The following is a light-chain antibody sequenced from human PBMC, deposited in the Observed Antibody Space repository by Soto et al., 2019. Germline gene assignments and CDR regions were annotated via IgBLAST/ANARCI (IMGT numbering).Light chain of an antibody. J-gene: IGKJ1*01. V-gene: IGKV3-20*01. CDR3: QQYGNSPWT. CDR2: DAS. CDR1: QSVSSNY. Sequence: EIVLTQSPGTLSLSPGERATLSCRASQSVSSNYLAWYQQKPGQAPRLLIYDASSRATGIPGRFSGSGSGSEFTLSVSRLEPEDFTVYYCQQYGNSPWTFGQGTKVEIK.